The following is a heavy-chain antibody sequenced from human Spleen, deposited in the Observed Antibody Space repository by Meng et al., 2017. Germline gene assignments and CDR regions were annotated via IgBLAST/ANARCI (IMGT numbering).Heavy chain of an antibody. CDR1: GFPFSNYW. J-gene: IGHJ3*02. CDR2: INSDGSST. Sequence: GGSLRLSCAASGFPFSNYWKHWVRQAPGKGLVWVSRINSDGSSTNYGDPVKGRFTISRDNAKNTLYLQVNSPRAEDTAVYYCARDPPSLHGGFVIWGQGTMVPVSS. V-gene: IGHV3-74*01. D-gene: IGHD4-23*01. CDR3: ARDPPSLHGGFVI.